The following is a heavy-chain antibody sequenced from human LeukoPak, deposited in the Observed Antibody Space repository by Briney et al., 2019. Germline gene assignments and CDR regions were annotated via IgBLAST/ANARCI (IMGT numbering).Heavy chain of an antibody. D-gene: IGHD1-26*01. J-gene: IGHJ4*02. CDR1: GGSFNGYY. CDR2: INHSGST. V-gene: IGHV4-34*01. CDR3: ARILSGRYYHFDY. Sequence: SESLSLTCAVYGGSFNGYYWSWIRQPPGKGLEWVGEINHSGSTNYNTSLKSRVTMSVDTSKNQFSLKLSSVTAADTAVYYRARILSGRYYHFDYWGQGTLVTVSS.